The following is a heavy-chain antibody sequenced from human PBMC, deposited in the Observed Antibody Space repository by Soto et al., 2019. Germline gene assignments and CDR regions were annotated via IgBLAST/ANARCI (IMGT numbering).Heavy chain of an antibody. J-gene: IGHJ4*02. Sequence: QVQLVQSGAEVKKPGASVKVSCKASGYTFTSYGISWVRQAPGQGLEWMGWISAYNGNTNYAQKLQGRVTMTTDTSTRTAYMELRSLRSDDTAVYYCARDLHIVVVTASPFFDYWGQGTLVTVSS. CDR3: ARDLHIVVVTASPFFDY. CDR2: ISAYNGNT. D-gene: IGHD2-21*02. CDR1: GYTFTSYG. V-gene: IGHV1-18*01.